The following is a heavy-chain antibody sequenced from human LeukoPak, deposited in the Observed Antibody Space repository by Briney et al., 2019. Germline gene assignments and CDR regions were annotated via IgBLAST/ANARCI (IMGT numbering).Heavy chain of an antibody. Sequence: PSETLSLTCTVSGGSISTSNYYWGWIRQPPGKGLEWIGNIFYSGSTYYSPSLKSRVTISLDTSRNQFSLKLSSVTAADRAVYYCARGQIRLDYWGQGTLVTVSS. J-gene: IGHJ4*02. CDR1: GGSISTSNYY. V-gene: IGHV4-39*07. D-gene: IGHD6-6*01. CDR3: ARGQIRLDY. CDR2: IFYSGST.